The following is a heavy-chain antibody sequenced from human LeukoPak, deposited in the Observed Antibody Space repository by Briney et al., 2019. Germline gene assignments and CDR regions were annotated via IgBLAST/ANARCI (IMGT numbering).Heavy chain of an antibody. D-gene: IGHD3-10*01. CDR1: GGSISSGSYY. Sequence: SQTLSLTCTVSGGSISSGSYYWSWIRQPAGKGLEWIGHIYTSGSTNYNPSLKSRVTISVDTSKNQFSLKLSSVTAADTAVYYCARSITMVRGINWFDPWGQGTLVTVSS. CDR3: ARSITMVRGINWFDP. CDR2: IYTSGST. J-gene: IGHJ5*02. V-gene: IGHV4-61*09.